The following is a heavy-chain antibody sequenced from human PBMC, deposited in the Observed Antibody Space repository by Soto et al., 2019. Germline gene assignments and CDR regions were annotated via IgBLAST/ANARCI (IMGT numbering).Heavy chain of an antibody. CDR2: IYYSGST. D-gene: IGHD4-17*01. CDR1: GGSISSYY. Sequence: PSETLSLTCTVSGGSISSYYWSWIRQPPGKGLEWIGYIYYSGSTNYNPSLKSRVIISVDTSKNQFSLKVRSVTAADTAVYYCARETYGDYVGYFDPRGQGIQVTVSS. V-gene: IGHV4-59*12. CDR3: ARETYGDYVGYFDP. J-gene: IGHJ5*02.